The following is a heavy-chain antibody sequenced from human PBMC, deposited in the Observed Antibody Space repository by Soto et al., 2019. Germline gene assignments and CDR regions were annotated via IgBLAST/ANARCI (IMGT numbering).Heavy chain of an antibody. CDR2: IYYSGRT. V-gene: IGHV4-31*03. J-gene: IGHJ1*01. D-gene: IGHD5-12*01. CDR3: ARHKEPGYGPTTGFY. CDR1: GGSISSGGNY. Sequence: ASETLSLTCTVSGGSISSGGNYWCWIRQHPGKGLEWIGNIYYSGRTYYNPSLKSRVTISVDTSKNQFSLKLSSVTAADTAVYYCARHKEPGYGPTTGFYWGQGSLVTVS.